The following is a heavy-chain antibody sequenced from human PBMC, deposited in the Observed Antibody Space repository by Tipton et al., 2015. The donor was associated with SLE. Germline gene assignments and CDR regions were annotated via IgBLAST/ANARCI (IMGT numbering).Heavy chain of an antibody. D-gene: IGHD5-12*01. Sequence: LRLPCTVSGGSITSGNFYWNWIRQPAGKGLEWIGRTYARGSPNSNPSFESRVTVSADTSRNQFYLKLNSVTAADTAVYYCARVGHSLSAFDIWGQGTLVTVSS. CDR1: GGSITSGNFY. V-gene: IGHV4-61*02. J-gene: IGHJ3*02. CDR3: ARVGHSLSAFDI. CDR2: TYARGSP.